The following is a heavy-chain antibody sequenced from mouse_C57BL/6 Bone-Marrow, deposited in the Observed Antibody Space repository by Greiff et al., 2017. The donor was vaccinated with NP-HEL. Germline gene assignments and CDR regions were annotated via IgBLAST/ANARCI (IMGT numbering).Heavy chain of an antibody. CDR1: GISITTGNYR. V-gene: IGHV3-5*01. D-gene: IGHD1-1*01. CDR3: ARGRDYGPYYFDY. CDR2: IYYSGTI. Sequence: EVQLQQSGPGLVKPSQTVFLTCTVTGISITTGNYRWSWIRQFPGNKLEWIGYIYYSGTITYNPSLTSRTTITRDTPKNQFFLEMNSLTAEDTATYYCARGRDYGPYYFDYWGQGTTLTVSS. J-gene: IGHJ2*01.